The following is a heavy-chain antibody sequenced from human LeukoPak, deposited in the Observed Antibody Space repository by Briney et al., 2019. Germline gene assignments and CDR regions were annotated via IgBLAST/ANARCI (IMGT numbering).Heavy chain of an antibody. Sequence: GGSLRPSCAASGFIFSSSHLSWVRQAPGKGLELVSVIYSAGSTYYANYVEGRFTISRDNIKKTVYLQMNSLRAEDTAVYYCARSPRGMDWGQGTLVTVSS. CDR2: IYSAGST. CDR1: GFIFSSSH. D-gene: IGHD3-16*01. V-gene: IGHV3-53*01. CDR3: ARSPRGMD. J-gene: IGHJ4*02.